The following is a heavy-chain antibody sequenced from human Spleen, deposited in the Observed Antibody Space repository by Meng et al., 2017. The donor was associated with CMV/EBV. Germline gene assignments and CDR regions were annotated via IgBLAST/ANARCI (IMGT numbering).Heavy chain of an antibody. J-gene: IGHJ4*02. CDR3: ARVQLWFGRYLDS. CDR1: GGSISGDSYY. CDR2: IFYSGST. Sequence: SETLSLTCTVSGGSISGDSYYWAWIRQPPGKGLEWIGSIFYSGSTYYNPSLKSRLTIFVDTSKNHFSLKLSSVTAADTAVYYCARVQLWFGRYLDSWGQGTLVTVSS. V-gene: IGHV4-39*02. D-gene: IGHD3-10*01.